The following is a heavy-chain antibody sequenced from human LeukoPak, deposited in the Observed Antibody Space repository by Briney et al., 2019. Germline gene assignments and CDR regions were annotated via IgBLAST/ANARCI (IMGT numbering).Heavy chain of an antibody. CDR3: ARDVAAAGYGLFDY. Sequence: SETLSLTCNVSGGSITSHSWNWIRQSPGKGLEWIGYIYYSGSTYYNPSLKSRVTISVDTSKNQFSLKLSSVTAADTAVYYCARDVAAAGYGLFDYWGQGTLVTVSS. CDR1: GGSITSHS. V-gene: IGHV4-59*11. J-gene: IGHJ4*02. D-gene: IGHD6-13*01. CDR2: IYYSGST.